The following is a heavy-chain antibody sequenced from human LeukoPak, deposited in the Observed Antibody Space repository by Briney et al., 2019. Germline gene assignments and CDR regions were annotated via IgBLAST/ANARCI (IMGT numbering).Heavy chain of an antibody. CDR2: VYDNDIS. J-gene: IGHJ3*02. CDR3: ARGLVLATDDAFDI. D-gene: IGHD5-12*01. V-gene: IGHV4-59*01. CDR1: GASIRSYF. Sequence: SETLSLTCSVSGASIRSYFWSWIRQSPGKGLEWIGYVYDNDISDFNPSLESRVTILVDRSKSQFSLKLRSVTAADTAVYYCARGLVLATDDAFDIWGPGTMVTVSS.